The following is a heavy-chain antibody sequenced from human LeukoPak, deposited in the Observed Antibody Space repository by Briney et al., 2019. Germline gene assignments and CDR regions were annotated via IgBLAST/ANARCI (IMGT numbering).Heavy chain of an antibody. D-gene: IGHD6-13*01. V-gene: IGHV4-59*01. CDR1: GITLSNYG. J-gene: IGHJ4*02. Sequence: GSLRLSCVVSGITLSNYGMSWVRQAPGKGLEWIGYIYYSGSTNYNPSLKSRVTISVDTSKNQFSLKLSSVTAADTAVYYCARYSSSWYYFDYWGQGTLVTVSS. CDR3: ARYSSSWYYFDY. CDR2: IYYSGST.